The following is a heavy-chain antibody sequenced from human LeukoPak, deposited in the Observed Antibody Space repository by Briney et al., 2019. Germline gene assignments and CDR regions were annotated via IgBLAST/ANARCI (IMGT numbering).Heavy chain of an antibody. CDR2: ISGSGGST. CDR1: GFTFSSYA. CDR3: AQAYPPLYYDFWSGYYTGDAFDI. Sequence: GGSLRLSCAASGFTFSSYAMSWVRQAPGKGLEWVSAISGSGGSTYYADSVKGRFTISRDNSKNTLYLQMNSLSAEDTAVYYCAQAYPPLYYDFWSGYYTGDAFDIWGQGTMVTVSS. V-gene: IGHV3-23*01. J-gene: IGHJ3*02. D-gene: IGHD3-3*01.